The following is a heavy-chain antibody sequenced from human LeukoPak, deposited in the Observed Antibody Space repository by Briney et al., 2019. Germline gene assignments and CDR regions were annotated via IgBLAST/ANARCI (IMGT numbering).Heavy chain of an antibody. J-gene: IGHJ4*02. CDR2: ISYDGSNK. CDR1: GFTFSSYA. D-gene: IGHD4-17*01. CDR3: ARDHPPYGDYPFWYFDY. Sequence: GGSLRLSCAASGFTFSSYAMHWVRQAPGKGLEWVAVISYDGSNKYYAGSVKGRFTISRDNSKNTLYLQMNSLRAEDTAVYYCARDHPPYGDYPFWYFDYWGQGTLVTVSS. V-gene: IGHV3-30*04.